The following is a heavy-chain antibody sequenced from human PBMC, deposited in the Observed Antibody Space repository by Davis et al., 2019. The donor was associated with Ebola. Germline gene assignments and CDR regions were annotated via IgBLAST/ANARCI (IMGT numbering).Heavy chain of an antibody. J-gene: IGHJ3*01. D-gene: IGHD3-16*01. CDR1: GFTFSNYA. V-gene: IGHV3-23*01. CDR2: INDIGGNP. CDR3: AREMRGLGALDL. Sequence: GESLKISCEVSGFTFSNYAMSWVRQAPGKGLQWVSGINDIGGNPQHADSVKGRFTISRDNSKNMLFLQMNSLRVEDTAVYYCAREMRGLGALDLWGQGTTVAVSS.